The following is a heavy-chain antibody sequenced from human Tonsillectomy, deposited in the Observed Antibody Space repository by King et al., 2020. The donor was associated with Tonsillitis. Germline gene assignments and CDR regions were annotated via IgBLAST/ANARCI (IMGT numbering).Heavy chain of an antibody. CDR1: GYSFTSYW. CDR3: ARTLDYGSGGYNWFDP. CDR2: IYPGDSDT. V-gene: IGHV5-51*01. D-gene: IGHD3-10*01. J-gene: IGHJ5*02. Sequence: DVQLVESGAEVKKPGESLKISCKGSGYSFTSYWIGWVRQMPGKGLEWMGIIYPGDSDTRYSPSFQGQVTISADKSISTAYLQWSSLKASDTAMYYCARTLDYGSGGYNWFDPWGQGPLVTVSS.